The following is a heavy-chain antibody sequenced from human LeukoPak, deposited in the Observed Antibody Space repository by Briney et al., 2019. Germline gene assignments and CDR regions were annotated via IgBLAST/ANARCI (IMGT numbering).Heavy chain of an antibody. CDR1: GGSFIGFH. V-gene: IGHV4-34*01. D-gene: IGHD4-17*01. CDR2: INHSGST. CDR3: ARGHDYGDYPPRLNLDY. J-gene: IGHJ4*02. Sequence: PSETLSLTCAVYGGSFIGFHWNWIRQAPGKGLEWIGDINHSGSTNYNPSLTSRVTISVDPSKNQFSLNLSSVTAADTAVYYCARGHDYGDYPPRLNLDYWGQGTLVTVSS.